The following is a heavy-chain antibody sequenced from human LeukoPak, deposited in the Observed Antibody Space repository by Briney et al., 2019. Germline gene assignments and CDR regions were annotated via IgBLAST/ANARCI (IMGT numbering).Heavy chain of an antibody. CDR1: GYSISSGYH. J-gene: IGHJ3*02. D-gene: IGHD4-17*01. Sequence: SETLSLTCTVSGYSISSGYHWGWIRQPPGKGLEWIGGIHHSGNTYYNTSLKSRVTISVDTSKNQFSLRLSSVTAADTAVYYCARDRVIDYGDYNAFDIWGQGTMVTVSS. CDR2: IHHSGNT. CDR3: ARDRVIDYGDYNAFDI. V-gene: IGHV4-38-2*02.